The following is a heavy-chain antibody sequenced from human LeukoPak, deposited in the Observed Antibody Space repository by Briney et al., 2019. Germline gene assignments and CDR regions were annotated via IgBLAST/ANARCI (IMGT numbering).Heavy chain of an antibody. CDR3: ATRDV. J-gene: IGHJ6*02. V-gene: IGHV4-34*01. CDR2: INHSGGT. CDR1: GGSLSTYY. Sequence: SETLSLTCSVHGGSLSTYYWSWIRQPPGKGLEWIAEINHSGGTDYNPSLKSRVTILVDTSKNQFSLRLTSVTAADTAVYYCATRDVWGQGTTVTVSS.